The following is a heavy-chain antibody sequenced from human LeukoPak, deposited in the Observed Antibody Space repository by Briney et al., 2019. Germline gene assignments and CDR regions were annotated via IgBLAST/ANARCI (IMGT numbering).Heavy chain of an antibody. CDR2: IHYVGST. V-gene: IGHV4-39*01. D-gene: IGHD3-10*01. J-gene: IGHJ4*02. CDR1: GGSISRSTYS. Sequence: PSETLSLTCAVSGGSISRSTYSWAWIRQPPGKGLEWIGNIHYVGSTFYNPSLKSRVSMSVDASKNQFYLKLSSVTAADTAVYYCARWTGTSSASYFNYDYWGQGTLVTVSS. CDR3: ARWTGTSSASYFNYDY.